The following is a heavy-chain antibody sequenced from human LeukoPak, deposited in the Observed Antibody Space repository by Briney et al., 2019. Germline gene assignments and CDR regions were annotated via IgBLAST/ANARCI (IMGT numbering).Heavy chain of an antibody. CDR3: AGVWFGELSLGYFDL. V-gene: IGHV4-4*02. J-gene: IGHJ2*01. CDR2: IYHSGNT. Sequence: SGTLSLTCAVSGGSISSSYWWSWVRQPPGKGLEWIGEIYHSGNTNYNPSLKSRVTISVDKSKNQFSLKLSSVTAADTAVYYCAGVWFGELSLGYFDLWGRGTLVTVSS. D-gene: IGHD3-10*01. CDR1: GGSISSSYW.